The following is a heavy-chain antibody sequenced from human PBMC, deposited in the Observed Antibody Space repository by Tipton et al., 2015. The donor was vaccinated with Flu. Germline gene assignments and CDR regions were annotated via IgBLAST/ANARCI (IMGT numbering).Heavy chain of an antibody. J-gene: IGHJ4*02. V-gene: IGHV3-7*01. CDR3: ARDSDIPGGTNFYFDS. CDR1: GFTFSKYW. CDR2: IKPDGSEK. D-gene: IGHD1-1*01. Sequence: SLRLCCAASGFTFSKYWMTWVRQAPGKRLEWLANIKPDGSEKYYAESVRGRVTISRDNAENSVHLQLNSLGAEDTGVYYCARDSDIPGGTNFYFDSWGQGTLVTASS.